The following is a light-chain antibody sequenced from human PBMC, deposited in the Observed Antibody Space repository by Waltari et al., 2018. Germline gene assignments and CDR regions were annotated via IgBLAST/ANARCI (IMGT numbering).Light chain of an antibody. CDR1: QTISIY. J-gene: IGKJ5*01. V-gene: IGKV1-39*01. CDR2: YAA. Sequence: DIQMTQSPSSLSASVGDRVTITCRTSQTISIYLSWYQQKVGTAPKLLIYYAATRQSWVPSRFSGRGSGTEFTLTISRLQPDDFATYFCQHSYYTPLFGQGTRLEIK. CDR3: QHSYYTPL.